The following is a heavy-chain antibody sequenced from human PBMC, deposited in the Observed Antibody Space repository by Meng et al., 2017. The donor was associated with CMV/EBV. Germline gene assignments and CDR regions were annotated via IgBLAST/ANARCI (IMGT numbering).Heavy chain of an antibody. CDR3: AKVRVPAATYYYYGMDV. Sequence: GSLRLSCTASGCSISSYYWSWIRQPPGKGLEWIGYIHHSGSTNYNPSLESRVTISVNTSTNQFSLKLSSVTAADTAAYYCAKVRVPAATYYYYGMDVWGQGTTVTVSS. D-gene: IGHD2-2*01. V-gene: IGHV4-59*01. J-gene: IGHJ6*02. CDR2: IHHSGST. CDR1: GCSISSYY.